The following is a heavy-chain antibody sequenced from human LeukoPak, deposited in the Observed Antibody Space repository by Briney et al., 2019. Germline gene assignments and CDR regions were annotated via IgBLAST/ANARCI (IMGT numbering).Heavy chain of an antibody. J-gene: IGHJ6*03. CDR2: ISSSSSYI. V-gene: IGHV3-21*01. CDR3: ARALVPAATRYYYYMDV. CDR1: GFTFRSYS. Sequence: TGGSLRLSCAASGFTFRSYSMNWVRQAPGKGLEWVSSISSSSSYIYYADSVKGRFTISRDNAKNSLYLQMNSLRAEDTAVYYCARALVPAATRYYYYMDVWGKGTTVTVSS. D-gene: IGHD2-2*01.